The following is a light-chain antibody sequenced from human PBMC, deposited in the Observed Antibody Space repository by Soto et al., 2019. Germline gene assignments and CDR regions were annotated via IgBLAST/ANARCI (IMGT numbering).Light chain of an antibody. V-gene: IGKV1-12*01. CDR3: LQDFSFPLT. CDR2: TAS. Sequence: DIQMTQSPSSVSASVGARVTITCRASHYISTYLAWYQQKPGKAPKLLIYTASSLQNGVPPRFSGSGSDTVFTLTIDSLQPEDFATYYCLQDFSFPLTFGGGTKVDIK. J-gene: IGKJ4*01. CDR1: HYISTY.